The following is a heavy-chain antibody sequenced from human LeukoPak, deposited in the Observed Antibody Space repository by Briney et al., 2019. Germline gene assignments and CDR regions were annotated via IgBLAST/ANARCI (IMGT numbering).Heavy chain of an antibody. J-gene: IGHJ4*02. D-gene: IGHD6-13*01. CDR1: GFTFSSYS. V-gene: IGHV3-21*01. Sequence: ESGGSLRLSCAASGFTFSSYSMNWVRQAPGKGLEWVSSISSSSSYIYYADSVKGRFTISRDNAKNSLYLQMNSLRAEDTAVYYCARVARRYSSSWYDYWGQGTLVTVSS. CDR3: ARVARRYSSSWYDY. CDR2: ISSSSSYI.